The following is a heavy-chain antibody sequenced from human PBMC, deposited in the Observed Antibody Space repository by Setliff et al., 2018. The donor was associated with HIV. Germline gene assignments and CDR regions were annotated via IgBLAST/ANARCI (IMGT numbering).Heavy chain of an antibody. D-gene: IGHD6-13*01. J-gene: IGHJ3*02. CDR2: INPTGAST. CDR1: GYSFTSDY. CDR3: ARTSPLYSRTFDAFDI. Sequence: ASVKVSCKASGYSFTSDYMHWVRQAPGQGLEWMGIINPTGASTTYAQQFQGRVTMTRDTSTSTVYMELSSLRSEDTAVYFCARTSPLYSRTFDAFDIWGQGDSGHRLL. V-gene: IGHV1-46*01.